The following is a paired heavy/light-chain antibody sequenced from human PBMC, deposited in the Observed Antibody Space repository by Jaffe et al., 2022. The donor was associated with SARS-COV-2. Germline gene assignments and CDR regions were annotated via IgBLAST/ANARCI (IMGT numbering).Heavy chain of an antibody. CDR3: AKDPVYAGGNTPVPYSFAMDV. CDR1: GFTFNTYG. J-gene: IGHJ6*02. CDR2: ISFDGKTT. Sequence: QVVESGGGVVQPGRSLKLSCTGSGFTFNTYGVHWVRQAPGRGLEWVAFISFDGKTTYTADSVKGRFIVSRDNSQSIVSLQLNTLRVEDTALYRCAKDPVYAGGNTPVPYSFAMDVWGQGTTVIVSS. D-gene: IGHD2-8*01. V-gene: IGHV3-30*19.
Light chain of an antibody. CDR1: QNILPY. CDR2: RVS. CDR3: QQSFSLPLS. Sequence: DTQMTQSPSSLSASVGDRVTITCRASQNILPYVNWYQLQPGRAPRLVVHRVSIVQDGVPSRFRGSGSGTDFTLTIDDLQPEDFGSFYCQQSFSLPLSFGGGTKVEMK. J-gene: IGKJ4*01. V-gene: IGKV1-39*01.